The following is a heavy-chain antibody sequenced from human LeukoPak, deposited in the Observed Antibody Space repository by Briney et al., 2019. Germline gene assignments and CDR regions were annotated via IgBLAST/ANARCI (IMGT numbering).Heavy chain of an antibody. Sequence: GGSLRLSCAASGFTFSTYWMHWVRQAPGKGLVWVSSINSDGSSTSYADSVRGRFTISRDNAKNSLYLQMNSLRADDTAVYYCARVLHKRNYDSSVYYGYWGQGTLVTVSS. D-gene: IGHD3-22*01. V-gene: IGHV3-74*01. CDR1: GFTFSTYW. CDR2: INSDGSST. CDR3: ARVLHKRNYDSSVYYGY. J-gene: IGHJ4*02.